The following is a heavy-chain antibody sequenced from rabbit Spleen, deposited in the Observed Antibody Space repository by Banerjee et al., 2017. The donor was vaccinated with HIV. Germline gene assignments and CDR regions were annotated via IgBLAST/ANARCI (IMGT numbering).Heavy chain of an antibody. CDR1: GVSFSGSSY. CDR2: IDAGVSGFT. D-gene: IGHD1-1*01. V-gene: IGHV1S40*01. Sequence: QSLEESGGDLVKPGASLTLTCIASGVSFSGSSYMCWVRQAPGKGLEWIACIDAGVSGFTYFASWAKGRFTISKASSTTVTLQMTSLTVADTATYFCARDTSSSFSTYGMDLWGQGTLVTVS. J-gene: IGHJ6*01. CDR3: ARDTSSSFSTYGMDL.